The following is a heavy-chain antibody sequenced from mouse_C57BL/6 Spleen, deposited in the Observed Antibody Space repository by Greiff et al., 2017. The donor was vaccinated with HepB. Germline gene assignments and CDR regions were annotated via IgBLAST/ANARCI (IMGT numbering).Heavy chain of an antibody. CDR3: ARTYYGRSMDY. CDR1: GYTFTSYW. CDR2: IDPSDSET. D-gene: IGHD1-1*01. Sequence: QVQLQQPGAELVRPGSSVKLSCKASGYTFTSYWMHWVKQRPIQGLEWIGNIDPSDSETHYNQKFKDKATLTVDKSSSTAYMQLSSLTSEDSAVYYCARTYYGRSMDYWGQGTSVTGSS. V-gene: IGHV1-52*01. J-gene: IGHJ4*01.